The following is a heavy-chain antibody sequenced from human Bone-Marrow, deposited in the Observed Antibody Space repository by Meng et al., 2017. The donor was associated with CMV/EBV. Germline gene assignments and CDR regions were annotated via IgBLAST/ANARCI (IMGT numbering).Heavy chain of an antibody. D-gene: IGHD6-13*01. V-gene: IGHV4-59*01. J-gene: IGHJ4*02. CDR2: IYYSGST. Sequence: ESLKISCAASGFTFSSYAMSWIRQPPGKGLEWIGYIYYSGSTNYNPSLKSRVTISVDTSKNQFSLKLSSVTAADTAVYYCARYPSSSSWYCFDYWGQGTLVTVSS. CDR3: ARYPSSSSWYCFDY. CDR1: GFTFSSYA.